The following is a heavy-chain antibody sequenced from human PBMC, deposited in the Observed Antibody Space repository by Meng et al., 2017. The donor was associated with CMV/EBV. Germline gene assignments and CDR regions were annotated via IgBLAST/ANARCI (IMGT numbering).Heavy chain of an antibody. J-gene: IGHJ6*02. D-gene: IGHD3-22*01. CDR1: GFTFSSYG. CDR2: IRYDGSNK. Sequence: GGSLRLSCAASGFTFSSYGMHWVRQAPGKGLEWVAFIRYDGSNKYYADSVKGRFTISRDNSKNTLYLQMNSLRAEDTAVYYCAKDRDYYDSSGYNPMGDYYGMDVWGQGTTVTVS. CDR3: AKDRDYYDSSGYNPMGDYYGMDV. V-gene: IGHV3-30*02.